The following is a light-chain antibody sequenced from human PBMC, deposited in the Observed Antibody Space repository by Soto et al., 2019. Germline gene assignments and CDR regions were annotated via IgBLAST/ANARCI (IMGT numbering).Light chain of an antibody. CDR2: AAS. CDR1: QSISNY. V-gene: IGKV1-39*01. J-gene: IGKJ5*01. Sequence: DIQMTQSPSSLSASVGDRVTITCRASQSISNYLNWYQQKPRKAPELLIYAASSLQSGVPSRFSGSGSGTNFTLTISSLQPEDFATYYCQQSYSTPITFGQGTRLEIK. CDR3: QQSYSTPIT.